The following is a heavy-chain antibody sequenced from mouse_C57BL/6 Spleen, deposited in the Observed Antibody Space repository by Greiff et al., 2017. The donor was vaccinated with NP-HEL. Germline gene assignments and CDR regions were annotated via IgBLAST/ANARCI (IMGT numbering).Heavy chain of an antibody. CDR2: INPNNGGT. CDR1: GYTFTDYY. D-gene: IGHD2-2*01. V-gene: IGHV1-26*01. CDR3: ARGGGYYWYFDV. J-gene: IGHJ1*03. Sequence: EVQLQQSGPELVKPGASVKISCKASGYTFTDYYMNWVKKSHGKSLEWIGDINPNNGGTSYNQKVKGKATLTVDKSSSTAYMELRSLTSEDSAVYYCARGGGYYWYFDVWGTGTTVTVSS.